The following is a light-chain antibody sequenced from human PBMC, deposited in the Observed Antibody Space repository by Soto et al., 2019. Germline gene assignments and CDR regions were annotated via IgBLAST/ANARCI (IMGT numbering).Light chain of an antibody. J-gene: IGKJ2*01. Sequence: EIVLTQSPATLSLSPGERATLSCRASQSVSSYLAWYHQKPSQAPRLLIYDASSRATGIPARVSGSVSATDFTLIISRLEPEAFAVYYCQQRGNWPPTFGQGTKLEIK. V-gene: IGKV3-11*01. CDR1: QSVSSY. CDR3: QQRGNWPPT. CDR2: DAS.